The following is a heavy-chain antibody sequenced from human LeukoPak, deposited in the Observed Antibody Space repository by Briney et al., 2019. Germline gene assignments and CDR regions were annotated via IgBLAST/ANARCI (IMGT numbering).Heavy chain of an antibody. J-gene: IGHJ4*02. D-gene: IGHD6-13*01. V-gene: IGHV3-21*01. CDR2: ISSSSSYI. CDR1: GFTFSSYS. CDR3: ARDSEGSSWAYYFDY. Sequence: KTGGSLRLSCAASGFTFSSYSMNWVRQAPGKGLEWVSSISSSSSYIYYADSAKGRFTISRDNAENSLYLQMNSLRAEDTAVYYCARDSEGSSWAYYFDYWGQGTLVTVSS.